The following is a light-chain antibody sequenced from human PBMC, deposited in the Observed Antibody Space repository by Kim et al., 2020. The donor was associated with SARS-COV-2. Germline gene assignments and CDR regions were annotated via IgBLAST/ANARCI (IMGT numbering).Light chain of an antibody. CDR3: SSFAGSNNVV. V-gene: IGLV2-8*01. CDR2: AVS. J-gene: IGLJ2*01. Sequence: GQSVTIACPGTSSDVGGYNYVSWYQQHPGKAPKVMIYAVSKRPSGVPDRFSGSKSGNTASLTVSGLQAEDEADYYCSSFAGSNNVVFGGGTQLTVL. CDR1: SSDVGGYNY.